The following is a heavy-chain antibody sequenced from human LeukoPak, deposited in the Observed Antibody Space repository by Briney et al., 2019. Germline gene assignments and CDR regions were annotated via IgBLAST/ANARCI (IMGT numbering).Heavy chain of an antibody. CDR1: GFTFSSYY. V-gene: IGHV3-23*01. Sequence: GGSLRLSCVASGFTFSSYYMSWVRQAPGKGLEWVSAISGSGDSIYYTDSVKGRFTISRDNSKNTLYLQMNSLRAEDTAVYYCARAQGGYNFFDYWGQGTLVTVSS. D-gene: IGHD6-13*01. CDR3: ARAQGGYNFFDY. CDR2: ISGSGDSI. J-gene: IGHJ4*02.